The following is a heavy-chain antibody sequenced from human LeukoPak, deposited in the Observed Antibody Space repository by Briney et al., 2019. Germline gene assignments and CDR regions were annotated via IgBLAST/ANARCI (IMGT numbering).Heavy chain of an antibody. J-gene: IGHJ4*02. D-gene: IGHD6-6*01. CDR3: AKDAYSSSSHFDY. Sequence: GESLRLSCAASGFTFTSYTMSWVRQAPGQGLAWVSAISGSGGTTYYADSVKGRFTISRDNSKNMLYLQMNSLRAEDTAVYYCAKDAYSSSSHFDYWGQGTLVTVSS. CDR1: GFTFTSYT. V-gene: IGHV3-23*01. CDR2: ISGSGGTT.